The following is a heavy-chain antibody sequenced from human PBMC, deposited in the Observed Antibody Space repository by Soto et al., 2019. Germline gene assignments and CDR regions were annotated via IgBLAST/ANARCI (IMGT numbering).Heavy chain of an antibody. J-gene: IGHJ4*02. CDR1: GFTFSNYW. V-gene: IGHV3-7*01. D-gene: IGHD2-21*02. CDR2: IKQDGSGK. Sequence: EVQLVESEGDLVQPGGSLRLSCAASGFTFSNYWMSWVRQAPGKGLEWMANIKQDGSGKNYVASVKGRFTISRDNAKNSLYLQMNSLRAEDTAVYYCARGAYCGGDCHYYFDYWGLGTLVTVSS. CDR3: ARGAYCGGDCHYYFDY.